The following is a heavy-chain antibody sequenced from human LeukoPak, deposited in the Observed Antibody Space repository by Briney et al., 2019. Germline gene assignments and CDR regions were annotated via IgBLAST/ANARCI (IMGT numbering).Heavy chain of an antibody. CDR1: GYTFTAYY. Sequence: ASVKVSCKASGYTFTAYYIHWVRQAPGQRLEWMGWSSPNNGGTNYAQKFQGRVTMTRDTSISTLYMDLNSLRSDDTAVYYCARSDVLYASQGEARYFNHWGQGTLVTVSS. D-gene: IGHD3-16*01. J-gene: IGHJ4*02. V-gene: IGHV1-2*02. CDR2: SSPNNGGT. CDR3: ARSDVLYASQGEARYFNH.